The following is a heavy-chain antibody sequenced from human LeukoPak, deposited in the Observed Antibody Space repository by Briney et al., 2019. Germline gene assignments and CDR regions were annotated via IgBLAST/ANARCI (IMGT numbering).Heavy chain of an antibody. CDR1: GFTFSSYS. D-gene: IGHD1-1*01. V-gene: IGHV3-53*01. Sequence: GGSLRLSCAASGFTFSSYSMNWVRQAPGKGLEWVSVIYSGGSTYYADSVKGRFTISRDNSKNTLYLQMNSLRAEDTAVYYCAREITTSSFDIWGQGTKVTVSS. CDR2: IYSGGST. CDR3: AREITTSSFDI. J-gene: IGHJ3*02.